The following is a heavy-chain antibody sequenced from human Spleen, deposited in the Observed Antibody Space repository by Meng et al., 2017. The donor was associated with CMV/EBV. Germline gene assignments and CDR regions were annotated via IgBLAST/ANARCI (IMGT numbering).Heavy chain of an antibody. Sequence: QLVQSGAEVKKPGASVKVSCKASGYTFTGYYMHWVRQMPGKGLEWMGRIDPSDSYTNYSPSFQGHVTISADKSISTAYLQWSSLRSEDTAVYYCARGAAPYYFDYWGQGTLVTVSS. J-gene: IGHJ4*02. CDR3: ARGAAPYYFDY. CDR1: GYTFTGYY. D-gene: IGHD6-6*01. CDR2: IDPSDSYT. V-gene: IGHV5-10-1*01.